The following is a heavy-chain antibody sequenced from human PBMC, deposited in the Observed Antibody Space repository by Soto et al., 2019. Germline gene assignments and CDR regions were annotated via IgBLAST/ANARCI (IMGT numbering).Heavy chain of an antibody. CDR2: ISSSSSYI. J-gene: IGHJ4*02. CDR3: ARDPLRGFDY. CDR1: GFTFSSYS. V-gene: IGHV3-21*01. D-gene: IGHD4-17*01. Sequence: EVQLVESGGGLVKPGGSLRLSCAASGFTFSSYSMNWVRQAPGKGLEWVSSISSSSSYIYYADSVKGRFTISRDNAKNSLYLQINSLRAEDTAVYYCARDPLRGFDYWGQGTLVTVSS.